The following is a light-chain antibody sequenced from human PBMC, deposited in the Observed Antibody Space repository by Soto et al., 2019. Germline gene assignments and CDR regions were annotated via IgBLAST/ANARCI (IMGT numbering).Light chain of an antibody. CDR1: QSIRSW. CDR3: QQYDDYPLT. J-gene: IGKJ4*01. V-gene: IGKV1-5*01. Sequence: IQMTQSPSSFSASVLDIFTITFRASQSIRSWLAWYQQKPGKAPKFLIYDASSLESGVPSRFSGSGSGTEFTLTISSLQPDDFATYYCQQYDDYPLTFGGGTKVDI. CDR2: DAS.